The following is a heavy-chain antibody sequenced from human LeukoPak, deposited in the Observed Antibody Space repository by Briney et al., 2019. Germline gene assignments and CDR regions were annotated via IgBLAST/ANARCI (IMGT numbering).Heavy chain of an antibody. CDR3: AKINRLQSDAFDI. CDR2: IYYSGST. V-gene: IGHV4-39*01. CDR1: GGSISSSSYY. J-gene: IGHJ3*02. D-gene: IGHD4-11*01. Sequence: PETLSLTCTVSGGSISSSSYYWGWIRQPPGKGLEWIGSIYYSGSTYYNPSLKSRVTISGDTPKNQFSLKLSSVTAADTAVYYCAKINRLQSDAFDIWGQGTMVSVSS.